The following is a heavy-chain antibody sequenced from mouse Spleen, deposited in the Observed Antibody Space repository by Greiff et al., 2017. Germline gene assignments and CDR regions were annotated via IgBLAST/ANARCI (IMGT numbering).Heavy chain of an antibody. J-gene: IGHJ2*01. Sequence: EVQLVESGGGLVKPGGSLKLSCAASGFTFSSYAMSWVRQTPEKRLEWVAAINSNGGSTYYPDTVKDRFTISRDNAKNTLYLQMSSLRSEDTALYYCARSLYGDYVWDYWGQGTTLTVSS. D-gene: IGHD2-13*01. V-gene: IGHV5-6-2*01. CDR1: GFTFSSYA. CDR2: INSNGGST. CDR3: ARSLYGDYVWDY.